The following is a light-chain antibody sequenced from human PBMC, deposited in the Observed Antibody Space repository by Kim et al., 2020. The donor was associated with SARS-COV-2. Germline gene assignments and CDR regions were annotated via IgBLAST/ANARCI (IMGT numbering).Light chain of an antibody. CDR2: KAS. CDR3: QQYDKYPVT. CDR1: QSVKSW. Sequence: DIQMTQSPSTLSTSVGGRVTITCRASQSVKSWLAWYQQKPGKAPNLLIYKASTLESGVQSRFSGSGSGTEFTLTISSLQPDDVATYYCQQYDKYPVTFGQGTKVDIK. V-gene: IGKV1-5*03. J-gene: IGKJ1*01.